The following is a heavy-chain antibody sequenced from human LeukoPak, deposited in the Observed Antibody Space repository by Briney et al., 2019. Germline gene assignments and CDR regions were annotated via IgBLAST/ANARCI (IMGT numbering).Heavy chain of an antibody. CDR3: AKLRDYGGYEPFDP. CDR2: ISGSGGST. CDR1: GFTFSSYA. V-gene: IGHV3-23*01. J-gene: IGHJ5*02. Sequence: GGSQRLSCAASGFTFSSYAMSCVRQAPGKGLEWVSAISGSGGSTYYADSVKGRFTISRDSSKNTLYLQMNSLRAEDTAVYYCAKLRDYGGYEPFDPWGQGTLVTVSS. D-gene: IGHD4-17*01.